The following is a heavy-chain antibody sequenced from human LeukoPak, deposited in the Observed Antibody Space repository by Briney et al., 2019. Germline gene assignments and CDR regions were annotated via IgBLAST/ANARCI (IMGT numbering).Heavy chain of an antibody. CDR2: ISSSSSTI. CDR3: ARDLAKPSYDFWSGYYSEDAFDI. V-gene: IGHV3-48*04. J-gene: IGHJ3*02. CDR1: GFTFSSYS. D-gene: IGHD3-3*01. Sequence: QPGGSLRLSCAASGFTFSSYSMNWVRQAPGKGLEWVSYISSSSSTIYYADSVKGRFTISRDNAKNSLYLQMNSLRAEDTAVYYCARDLAKPSYDFWSGYYSEDAFDIWGQGTMVTVSS.